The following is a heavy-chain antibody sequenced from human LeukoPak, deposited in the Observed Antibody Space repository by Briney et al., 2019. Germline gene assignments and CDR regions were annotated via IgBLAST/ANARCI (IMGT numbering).Heavy chain of an antibody. V-gene: IGHV4-59*08. CDR2: IYYSGST. J-gene: IGHJ3*02. D-gene: IGHD3-10*01. CDR1: GGSISDYY. CDR3: ARLIWFGGAFDI. Sequence: SETLSLTCTVSGGSISDYYCNWIRQPPGKGLEWIAYIYYSGSTNYNPSLKSRVTISVDTSKNQFSLKLSSVTAADTAVYYCARLIWFGGAFDIWGQGTMVTVSS.